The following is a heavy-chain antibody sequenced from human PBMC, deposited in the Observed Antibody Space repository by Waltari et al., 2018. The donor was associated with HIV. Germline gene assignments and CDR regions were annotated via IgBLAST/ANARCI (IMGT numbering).Heavy chain of an antibody. CDR2: ISAYNGDT. D-gene: IGHD3-22*01. CDR3: ARDHYYGSSGYYSDY. Sequence: QVHLVQSGAELRKPGASVTVSCKASGYTFTNYGITWVRQAPGQGLEWMGWISAYNGDTKYAQKVRGRVTMTTDTSTSTAYLEMGSLRFDDTAVYYCARDHYYGSSGYYSDYWGQGTLVTVSS. J-gene: IGHJ4*02. V-gene: IGHV1-18*01. CDR1: GYTFTNYG.